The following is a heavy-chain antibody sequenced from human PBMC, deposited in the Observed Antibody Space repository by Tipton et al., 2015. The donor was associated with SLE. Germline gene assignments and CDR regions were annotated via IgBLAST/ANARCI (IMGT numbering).Heavy chain of an antibody. CDR3: ARRPVGSTLDY. J-gene: IGHJ4*02. CDR1: GETFSGYY. CDR2: ITHSGGT. D-gene: IGHD1-26*01. Sequence: TLSLTCAVYGETFSGYYWSWIRQPPGKGLDWIGEITHSGGTNYNPSLQSRVTISVDTSKNQFSLRLSSVTAADTAVYYCARRPVGSTLDYWGQGTLVTVSS. V-gene: IGHV4-34*01.